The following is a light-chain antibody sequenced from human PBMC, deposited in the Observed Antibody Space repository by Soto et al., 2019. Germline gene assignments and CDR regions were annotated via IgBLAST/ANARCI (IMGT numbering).Light chain of an antibody. Sequence: QSALTQPRTVYGNPGQSVNIESTGTGSNFGGDKYVAWYHHHPGKAPRHMIYDISKRPSGVPDRFSGSKSGKKASLTISGLQAEDEADYYFSSYVCNYIYVFGTGTKGTVL. CDR1: GSNFGGDKY. J-gene: IGLJ1*01. CDR2: DIS. V-gene: IGLV2-11*01. CDR3: SSYVCNYIYV.